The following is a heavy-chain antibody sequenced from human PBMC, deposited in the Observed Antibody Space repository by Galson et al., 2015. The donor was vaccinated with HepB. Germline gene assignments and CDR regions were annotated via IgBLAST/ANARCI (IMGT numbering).Heavy chain of an antibody. CDR2: TYSNGAT. J-gene: IGHJ3*01. Sequence: SLRLSCAASGFTVSSSYMSWVRQSPGKGLEWVSVTYSNGATYYADSVKGRFTISRDDSKNTLFPQMNSLGAEDTAVYFCARSKDSGRYNVGTDALDVWGQGTKVTVSS. CDR3: ARSKDSGRYNVGTDALDV. V-gene: IGHV3-53*01. D-gene: IGHD3-22*01. CDR1: GFTVSSSY.